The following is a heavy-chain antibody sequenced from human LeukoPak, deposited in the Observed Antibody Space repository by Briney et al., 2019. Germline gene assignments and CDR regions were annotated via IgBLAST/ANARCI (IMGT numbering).Heavy chain of an antibody. CDR1: GYTFSGYY. CDR3: ARGSAVYYYMDV. J-gene: IGHJ6*03. D-gene: IGHD2-15*01. V-gene: IGHV1-2*02. Sequence: PRASVKVSCKASGYTFSGYYMHWVRQAPGQGLEWMGWINPNSGGTNYAQKFQGRVTMTRDTSISTAYMELSRLRSDDTAVYYCARGSAVYYYMDVWGKGTTVTVSS. CDR2: INPNSGGT.